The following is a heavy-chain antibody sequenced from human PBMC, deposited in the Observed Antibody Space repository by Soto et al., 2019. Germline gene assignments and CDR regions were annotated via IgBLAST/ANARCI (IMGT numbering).Heavy chain of an antibody. CDR2: ISSSSSYI. CDR1: GFTFSSYS. CDR3: ARGPGDGMDV. J-gene: IGHJ6*02. V-gene: IGHV3-21*01. Sequence: GALRLSCAASGFTFSSYSMNWVRQAPGKGLEWVSSISSSSSYIYYADSVKGRFTISRDNAKNSLYLQMNSLRAEDTAVYYCARGPGDGMDVWGQGTTVTVSS.